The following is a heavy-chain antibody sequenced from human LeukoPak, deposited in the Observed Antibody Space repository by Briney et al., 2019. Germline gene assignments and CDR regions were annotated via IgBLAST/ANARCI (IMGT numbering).Heavy chain of an antibody. CDR3: ARDPGYYGSGTRGAFDI. D-gene: IGHD3-10*01. CDR2: INHSGST. V-gene: IGHV4-34*01. J-gene: IGHJ3*02. Sequence: PSETLSLTCAVYGGSFSGYYWSWIRQPPGKGLEWIGEINHSGSTNYNPSLKSRVTISLDTSKNQFSLKLSSVTAADTAVYYCARDPGYYGSGTRGAFDIWGQGTMVTVSS. CDR1: GGSFSGYY.